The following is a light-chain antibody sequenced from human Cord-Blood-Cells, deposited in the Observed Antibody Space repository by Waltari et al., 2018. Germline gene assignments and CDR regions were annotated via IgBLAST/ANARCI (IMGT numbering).Light chain of an antibody. J-gene: IGLJ3*02. CDR2: QDS. Sequence: SYELTQPPSVSVSPGQTARITCPGDALPKQYAYWYQQKPGQAPVLVIYQDSGRPSGIPERFSGSSSGTTVTLTISGVQAEDEADYYCQSADSSGTYRVFGGGTKLTVL. CDR3: QSADSSGTYRV. CDR1: ALPKQY. V-gene: IGLV3-25*03.